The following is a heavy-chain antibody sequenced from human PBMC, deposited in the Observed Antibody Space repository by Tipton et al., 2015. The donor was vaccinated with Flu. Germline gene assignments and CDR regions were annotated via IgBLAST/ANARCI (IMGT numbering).Heavy chain of an antibody. D-gene: IGHD4-23*01. CDR2: ISWNGDTT. Sequence: QLVQSGGVVVQPGGSLRLSCVASGFTFDDYAMQWVRQVPGKGLEWVSLISWNGDTTYYGDSVKGRFTVPRDNKKQTLYLQMNSLRPEDTAFYYCAKDTGSYGGERGLDHWGQGTLVTVSS. V-gene: IGHV3-43D*04. CDR1: GFTFDDYA. J-gene: IGHJ5*02. CDR3: AKDTGSYGGERGLDH.